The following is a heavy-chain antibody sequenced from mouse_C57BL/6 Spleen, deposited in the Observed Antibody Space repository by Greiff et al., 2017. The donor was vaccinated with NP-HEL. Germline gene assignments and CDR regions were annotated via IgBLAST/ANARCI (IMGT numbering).Heavy chain of an antibody. CDR3: ARHGITTVVAYPYFDY. Sequence: DVMLVESGGDLVKPGGSLKLSCAASGFTFSSYGMSWVRQTPDKRLEWVATISSGGSYTYYPDSVKGRFTISRDNAKNTLYLQMSSLKSEDTAMYYCARHGITTVVAYPYFDYWGQGTTLTVSS. CDR1: GFTFSSYG. D-gene: IGHD1-1*01. V-gene: IGHV5-6*02. J-gene: IGHJ2*01. CDR2: ISSGGSYT.